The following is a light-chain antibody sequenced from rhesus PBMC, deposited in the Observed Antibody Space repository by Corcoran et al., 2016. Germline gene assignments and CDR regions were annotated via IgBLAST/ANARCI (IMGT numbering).Light chain of an antibody. CDR3: QHYYNPPFT. Sequence: DIQMTQSPSSLSASVGDRVTITCRASQGITDDLAWYQQKPGETPNLLIYEASSLERGIPSRFSGSGSGTDFTLTISSLQSEDFATYYCQHYYNPPFTFGPGTKLDIK. CDR1: QGITDD. CDR2: EAS. V-gene: IGKV1S17*01. J-gene: IGKJ3*01.